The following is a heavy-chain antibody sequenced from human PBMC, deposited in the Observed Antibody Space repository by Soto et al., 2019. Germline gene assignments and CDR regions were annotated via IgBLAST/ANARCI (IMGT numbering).Heavy chain of an antibody. CDR3: ARVSGHYYYGVDV. CDR1: GGSISNGDYY. Sequence: QVQLQESGPGLVKPSETLSLNCNVFGGSISNGDYYWSWIRQPPGKGQQYIGYIYYGGNTNYNPSLKSRLTMSIDSSANHFSLTLTSVTAADRAVYYCARVSGHYYYGVDVWGQGTTVIVSS. J-gene: IGHJ6*02. CDR2: IYYGGNT. V-gene: IGHV4-30-4*01.